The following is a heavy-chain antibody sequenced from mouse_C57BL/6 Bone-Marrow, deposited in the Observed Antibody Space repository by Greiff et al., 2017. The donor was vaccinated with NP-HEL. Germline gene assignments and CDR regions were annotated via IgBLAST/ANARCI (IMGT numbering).Heavy chain of an antibody. Sequence: QVQLQQSGPGLVQPSQSLSITCTVSGFSLTSYGVHWVRQSPGKGLEWLGVIWSGGSTDYNAAFISRLSISKDNSKSQVFFKMNSLQADDTAIYYCARKKDYYGSSFYAMDYWGQGTSVTVSS. J-gene: IGHJ4*01. CDR3: ARKKDYYGSSFYAMDY. CDR1: GFSLTSYG. V-gene: IGHV2-2*01. D-gene: IGHD1-1*01. CDR2: IWSGGST.